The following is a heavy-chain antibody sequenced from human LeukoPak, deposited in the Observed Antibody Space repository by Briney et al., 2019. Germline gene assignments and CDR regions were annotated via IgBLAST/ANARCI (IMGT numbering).Heavy chain of an antibody. Sequence: GASVKLSCNAAGYTFTSYVIILVRQAPGQGLEWMGWSSAYNANTKHAKKRQGRATINTNTSTSSNYMELRSVTSDDTAVYYCARATMVQGVTTTPFDYWGQRTLVTVSS. J-gene: IGHJ4*02. CDR3: ARATMVQGVTTTPFDY. CDR2: SSAYNANT. V-gene: IGHV1-18*01. D-gene: IGHD3-10*01. CDR1: GYTFTSYV.